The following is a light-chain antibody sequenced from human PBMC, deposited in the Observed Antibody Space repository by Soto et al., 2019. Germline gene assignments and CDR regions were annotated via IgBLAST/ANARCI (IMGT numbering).Light chain of an antibody. CDR2: GAS. Sequence: EIVLTQSPGSLSLSPGERATLSCRASQSVDSSFFAWYQKKPGQAPRLLIYGASKRATGIPDRFSGSGSGTDFTLTISRLEPEDFAVYYCQQYVTSPWALGQGTKVEIK. CDR3: QQYVTSPWA. CDR1: QSVDSSF. J-gene: IGKJ1*01. V-gene: IGKV3-20*01.